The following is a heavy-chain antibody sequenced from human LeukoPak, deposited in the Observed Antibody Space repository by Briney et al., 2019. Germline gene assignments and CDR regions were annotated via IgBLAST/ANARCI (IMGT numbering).Heavy chain of an antibody. CDR1: GYSFTTHW. CDR3: ARLPYCGGDCYPNWFDP. J-gene: IGHJ5*02. Sequence: GESLKISCKGSGYSFTTHWIGWVRQMPGKGLELMGIIYPGGSDRYSPSFQGQVTISADKSISTAYLQWSSLKASDTAMYYCARLPYCGGDCYPNWFDPWGQGTLVTVSS. D-gene: IGHD2-21*02. CDR2: IYPGGSD. V-gene: IGHV5-51*01.